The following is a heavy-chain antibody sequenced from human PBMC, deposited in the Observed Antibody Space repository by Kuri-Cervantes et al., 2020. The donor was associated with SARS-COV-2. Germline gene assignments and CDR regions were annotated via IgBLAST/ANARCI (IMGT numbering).Heavy chain of an antibody. D-gene: IGHD3-22*01. CDR2: IRYDGSNQ. J-gene: IGHJ4*02. Sequence: GGSLRLSCAASGFTFSNYGMHWVRQAPGKGLEWVAFIRYDGSNQYYGDSVEGRFTISRDNSKNTLYLQMGSLRAEDMAVYYCARGGDDYYDSSGYYDGVDYWGQGTLVTVYS. V-gene: IGHV3-30*02. CDR3: ARGGDDYYDSSGYYDGVDY. CDR1: GFTFSNYG.